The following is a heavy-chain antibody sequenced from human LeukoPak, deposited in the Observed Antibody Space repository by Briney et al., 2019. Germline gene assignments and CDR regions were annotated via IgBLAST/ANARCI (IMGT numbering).Heavy chain of an antibody. D-gene: IGHD1-1*01. J-gene: IGHJ4*02. CDR3: ARDSDWNDGLDY. CDR1: GFTFSSYS. CDR2: ISTSSLYI. Sequence: KSGGSLRLSCAASGFTFSSYSMNWVRQAQGKGLEWVSSISTSSLYIYYADSVKGRFTVSRNNARNSLYLQVNSLRAEDTAVYYCARDSDWNDGLDYWGQGTLVTVSS. V-gene: IGHV3-21*01.